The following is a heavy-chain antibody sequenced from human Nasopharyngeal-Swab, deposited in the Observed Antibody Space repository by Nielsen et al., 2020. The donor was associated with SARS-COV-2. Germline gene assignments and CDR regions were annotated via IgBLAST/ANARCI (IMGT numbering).Heavy chain of an antibody. J-gene: IGHJ6*02. CDR3: AKQPYSSPYYYYGLDV. CDR2: LYNDVST. V-gene: IGHV4-59*08. D-gene: IGHD1-26*01. CDR1: GGFISTYY. Sequence: SEPLSLTCTVSGGFISTYYWSWIRQSPGKGLEWFGYLYNDVSTIYNPSLRSRVTLSVDTSKNQFSLTLHSVTAADTAVYYCAKQPYSSPYYYYGLDVWGPGITVTVSS.